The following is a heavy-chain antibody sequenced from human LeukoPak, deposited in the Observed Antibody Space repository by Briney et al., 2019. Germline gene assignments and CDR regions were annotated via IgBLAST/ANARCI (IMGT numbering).Heavy chain of an antibody. Sequence: MPSETLSLTCTVSGGSLSAQHWGWIRQPPGKGLEWIGCIYHSATTDYHSSLKARVSLSIDTSNNQFSLELPSVTAADTDVYFCARVPYCGLTGCFGFHIWGPGTMVTVSS. CDR2: IYHSATT. CDR1: GGSLSAQH. J-gene: IGHJ3*02. D-gene: IGHD2-2*01. CDR3: ARVPYCGLTGCFGFHI. V-gene: IGHV4-59*11.